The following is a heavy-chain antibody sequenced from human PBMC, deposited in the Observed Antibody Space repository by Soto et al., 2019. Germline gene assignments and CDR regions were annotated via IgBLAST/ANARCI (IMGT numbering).Heavy chain of an antibody. CDR1: GYTFTSYG. CDR2: IGPIVDKT. CDR3: VRVVAIPGYPDN. Sequence: GASVKVSCKASGYTFTSYGISWVRQAPGQGLEWMGWIGPIVDKTTYAQKFQGRVTITADESTSTVYMELSSLRSDDTAVYYCVRVVAIPGYPDNWGQGTLVTVSS. V-gene: IGHV1-69*13. D-gene: IGHD5-12*01. J-gene: IGHJ4*02.